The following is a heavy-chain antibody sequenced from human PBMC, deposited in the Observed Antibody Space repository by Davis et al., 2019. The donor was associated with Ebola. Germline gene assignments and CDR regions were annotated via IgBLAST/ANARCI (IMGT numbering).Heavy chain of an antibody. Sequence: MPSETLSLTCTVSGGSITSYYWNWIRQPPGKGLEWIGYIYYSGSTNYNPSLKSRVTISVDTSKNQFSLKLSSVTAADTAVYYCAREEGYCSGGSCYSGYFDYWGQGTLVTVSS. V-gene: IGHV4-59*12. D-gene: IGHD2-15*01. CDR3: AREEGYCSGGSCYSGYFDY. CDR1: GGSITSYY. CDR2: IYYSGST. J-gene: IGHJ4*02.